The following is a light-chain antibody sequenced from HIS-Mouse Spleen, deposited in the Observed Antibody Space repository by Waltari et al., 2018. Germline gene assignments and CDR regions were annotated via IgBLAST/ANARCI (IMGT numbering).Light chain of an antibody. J-gene: IGKJ5*01. Sequence: EIVLTQSPATLSLSPGERATPSFRASQSVSSYLAWYQQKPGQSARLLIYDASNRATCIPARFSGSGSGTDFTLTISRLEPEDFAVYYCQQRSNWPPITFGQGTRLEIK. CDR1: QSVSSY. V-gene: IGKV3-11*01. CDR2: DAS. CDR3: QQRSNWPPIT.